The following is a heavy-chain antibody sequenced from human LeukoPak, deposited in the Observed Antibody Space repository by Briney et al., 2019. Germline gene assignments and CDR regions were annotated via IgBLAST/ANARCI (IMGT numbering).Heavy chain of an antibody. CDR2: IYYSGST. CDR3: ARIVSSSWADY. J-gene: IGHJ4*02. D-gene: IGHD6-13*01. Sequence: SETLSLTCIVSGGSISSNNYYWSYIRQPPGKGLEWIGSIYYSGSTYYNSSLKSRVTISVDTSKNHFSLKLTSVTAADTAVYYCARIVSSSWADYWGQGTLVTVSS. CDR1: GGSISSNNYY. V-gene: IGHV4-39*02.